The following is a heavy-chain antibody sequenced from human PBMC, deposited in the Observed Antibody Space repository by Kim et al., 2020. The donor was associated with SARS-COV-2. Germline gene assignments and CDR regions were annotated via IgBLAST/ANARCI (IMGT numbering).Heavy chain of an antibody. D-gene: IGHD6-19*01. CDR3: VKDFRLSVN. J-gene: IGHJ4*02. Sequence: GSTYYADSVKGRFTISRDNSKNTLYLQMSSLRAEDTAVYYCVKDFRLSVNWGQGTLVTVSS. CDR2: GST. V-gene: IGHV3-64D*09.